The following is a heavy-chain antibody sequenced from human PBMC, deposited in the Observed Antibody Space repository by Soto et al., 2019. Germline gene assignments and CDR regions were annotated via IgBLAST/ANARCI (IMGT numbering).Heavy chain of an antibody. CDR2: TYYRSKWYN. CDR1: GDSVSSNSAA. CDR3: ARDYGNPYYGSGSYTQDAFDI. J-gene: IGHJ3*02. V-gene: IGHV6-1*01. Sequence: PSQTLSLTCAISGDSVSSNSAAWNWIRQSPSRGLEWLGRTYYRSKWYNDYAVSVKSRITINPDTSKNQFSLQLNSVTPEDTAVYYCARDYGNPYYGSGSYTQDAFDIWGQGTMVTVSS. D-gene: IGHD3-10*01.